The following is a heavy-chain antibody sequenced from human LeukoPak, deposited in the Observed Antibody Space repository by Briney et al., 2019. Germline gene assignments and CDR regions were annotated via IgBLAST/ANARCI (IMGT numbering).Heavy chain of an antibody. CDR2: INHSGST. D-gene: IGHD5-18*01. V-gene: IGHV4-34*01. CDR1: VGSFSGYY. J-gene: IGHJ6*02. Sequence: PSETLSLTCAVYVGSFSGYYWSGIRQPPGRGLEGMGEINHSGSTKYNPSPQSRVTISVDTSKNQFSLKLSSVTAADTAVYYCARARSGYSYGYYYYYGMDVWGQGTTVTVSS. CDR3: ARARSGYSYGYYYYYGMDV.